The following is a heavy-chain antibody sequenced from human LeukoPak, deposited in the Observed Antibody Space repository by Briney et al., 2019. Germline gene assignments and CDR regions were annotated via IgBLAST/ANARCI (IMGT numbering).Heavy chain of an antibody. Sequence: GRSLRLSCAASGFTFDDYAMHWVRQAPGKGLEWVSGISWNSGSIGYADSVKGRFTISRDNAKNSLYLQMNSLRAEDTAVYYCAKVDSIQLWLPVYWGQGTLVTVSS. CDR1: GFTFDDYA. CDR3: AKVDSIQLWLPVY. J-gene: IGHJ4*02. V-gene: IGHV3-9*01. D-gene: IGHD5-18*01. CDR2: ISWNSGSI.